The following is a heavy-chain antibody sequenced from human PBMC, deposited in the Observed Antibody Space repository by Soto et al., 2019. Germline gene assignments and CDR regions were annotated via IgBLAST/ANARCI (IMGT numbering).Heavy chain of an antibody. Sequence: GESLKISCKASGYSFTIYLIAWVRQMPGKGLEWMGIIYPGDSDTKYSPSFQGQVTISADKSTSSAYLQWSTLKASDTAMYYCARGIEGWYQGRYYYGMDVWGQGTTVTVSS. J-gene: IGHJ6*02. CDR3: ARGIEGWYQGRYYYGMDV. CDR2: IYPGDSDT. CDR1: GYSFTIYL. D-gene: IGHD6-19*01. V-gene: IGHV5-51*01.